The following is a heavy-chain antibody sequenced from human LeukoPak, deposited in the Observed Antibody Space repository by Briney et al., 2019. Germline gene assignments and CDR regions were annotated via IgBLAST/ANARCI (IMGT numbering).Heavy chain of an antibody. CDR2: IYPADSDT. V-gene: IGHV5-51*01. D-gene: IGHD6-6*01. Sequence: GESLKISCQVSGYSFTTYWIGWLRHMPGKGLEWMGIIYPADSDTRYSPSFQGQVTISADKSISTAYLQWSSLKASDTAMYYCARRGGLVDTFDIWGQGTMVTVSS. CDR3: ARRGGLVDTFDI. CDR1: GYSFTTYW. J-gene: IGHJ3*02.